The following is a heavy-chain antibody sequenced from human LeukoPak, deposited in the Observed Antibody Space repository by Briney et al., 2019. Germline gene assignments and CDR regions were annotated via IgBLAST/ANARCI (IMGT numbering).Heavy chain of an antibody. J-gene: IGHJ5*02. V-gene: IGHV1-18*01. Sequence: ASVKVSCKASGYTFTSYGISWVRQAPGQGLEWMGWISAYNGNTNYAQKLQGRVTMTTDTSTSTAYMELRSLRSDDTAVYYCARVHGTSEYSSSITNWFDPWGQGTLVTVSS. CDR3: ARVHGTSEYSSSITNWFDP. CDR2: ISAYNGNT. D-gene: IGHD6-6*01. CDR1: GYTFTSYG.